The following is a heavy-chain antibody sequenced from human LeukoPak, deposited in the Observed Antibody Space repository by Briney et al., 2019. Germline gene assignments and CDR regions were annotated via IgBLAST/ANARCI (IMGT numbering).Heavy chain of an antibody. CDR2: ISSSSSYI. J-gene: IGHJ5*02. D-gene: IGHD6-19*01. CDR1: GFTFSSYS. V-gene: IGHV3-21*01. Sequence: GGSLRLSCAASGFTFSSYSMNWVRQAPGKGLEWVSSISSSSSYIYYADSLKGRFTISRDNAKNSLYLQMNSLRAEDTAVYYCASDGSGWYPFDPWGQGTLVTVSS. CDR3: ASDGSGWYPFDP.